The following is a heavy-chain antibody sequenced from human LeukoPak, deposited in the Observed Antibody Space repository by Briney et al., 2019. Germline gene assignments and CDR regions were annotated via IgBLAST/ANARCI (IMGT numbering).Heavy chain of an antibody. Sequence: GGSMSLSCAASGFTVSSNYMSWVRQAPGKGLEWVSVIYSGGSTYYADSVKGRFTISRDNSKNTLYLQMNSLRAEDTAVYYCARDWLYYDFWSGYYPQWGKGTTDTVSS. V-gene: IGHV3-66*02. J-gene: IGHJ6*04. D-gene: IGHD3-3*01. CDR3: ARDWLYYDFWSGYYPQ. CDR2: IYSGGST. CDR1: GFTVSSNY.